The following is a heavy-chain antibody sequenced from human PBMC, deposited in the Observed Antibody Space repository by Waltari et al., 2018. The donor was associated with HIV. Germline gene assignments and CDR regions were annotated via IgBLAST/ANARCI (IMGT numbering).Heavy chain of an antibody. CDR1: FSDYY. D-gene: IGHD3-22*01. Sequence: FSDYYMSWIRQAPGKGLEWVSYISSSGSTIYYADSVKGRFTISRDNAKNSLYLQMNSLRAEDTAVYYCARDRGRYYDSSGCFDPWGQGTLVTVSS. V-gene: IGHV3-11*01. J-gene: IGHJ5*02. CDR2: ISSSGSTI. CDR3: ARDRGRYYDSSGCFDP.